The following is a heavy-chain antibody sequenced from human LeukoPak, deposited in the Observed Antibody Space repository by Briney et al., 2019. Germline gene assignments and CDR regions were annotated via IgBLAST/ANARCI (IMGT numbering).Heavy chain of an antibody. CDR1: GFTLSSHS. V-gene: IGHV3-21*01. D-gene: IGHD1-26*01. CDR3: AKGRGWEASYYYYYMDV. J-gene: IGHJ6*03. CDR2: ISSSSSYI. Sequence: PGGSLRLSCAASGFTLSSHSMNWVRQAPGKGLEWVASISSSSSYIYYADSVKGRFTISRDNAKNSLFLQMNSLRAEDTAVYYCAKGRGWEASYYYYYMDVWGKGTTVTISS.